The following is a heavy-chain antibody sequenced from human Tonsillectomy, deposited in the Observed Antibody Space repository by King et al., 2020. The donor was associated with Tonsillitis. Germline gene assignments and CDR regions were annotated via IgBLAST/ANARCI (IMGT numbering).Heavy chain of an antibody. CDR1: GFTFSTYG. D-gene: IGHD1-1*01. CDR3: ARDSLQGCYFDY. V-gene: IGHV3-33*05. J-gene: IGHJ4*02. Sequence: VQLVESGGGVVQPGRSLRLSCAASGFTFSTYGMHWVRQAPGKGLEWVAVISYDGNNKYYADSVKGRFTISRDNSKNTLYLQMNSLRAEDTAVYYCARDSLQGCYFDYWGQGTLVTVSS. CDR2: ISYDGNNK.